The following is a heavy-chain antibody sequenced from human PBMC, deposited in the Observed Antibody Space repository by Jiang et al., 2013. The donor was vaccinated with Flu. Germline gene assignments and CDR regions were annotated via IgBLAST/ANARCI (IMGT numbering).Heavy chain of an antibody. CDR2: IYADGRT. CDR1: VTPSVVI. CDR3: ARRVDASGNYPPLNWFDP. J-gene: IGHJ5*02. V-gene: IGHV4-59*12. Sequence: PGLVRPSRPCPSPALSLVTPSVVIIGIGVRQAPGKGLEWIAYIYADGRTQYNPYYNPSLESRVTISVDTPKNQFSLKVYSVTAADTAVYYCARRVDASGNYPPLNWFDPWGQGILVTVSA. D-gene: IGHD3-10*01.